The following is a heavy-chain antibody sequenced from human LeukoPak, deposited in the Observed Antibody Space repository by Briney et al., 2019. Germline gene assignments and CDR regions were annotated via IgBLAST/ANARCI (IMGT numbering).Heavy chain of an antibody. CDR3: ATVGSSWYGFDY. J-gene: IGHJ4*02. CDR1: GYTLTELS. D-gene: IGHD6-13*01. CDR2: FDPEDGET. Sequence: GASVKVSCKVSGYTLTELSVHWVRQAPGKGLEWMGGFDPEDGETIYAQKFQGRVTMTEGTSTDTAYMELISLRSEDTAVYYCATVGSSWYGFDYWGQGTLVTVSS. V-gene: IGHV1-24*01.